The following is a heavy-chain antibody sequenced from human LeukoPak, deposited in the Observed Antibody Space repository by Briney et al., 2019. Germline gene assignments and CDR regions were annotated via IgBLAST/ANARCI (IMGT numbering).Heavy chain of an antibody. V-gene: IGHV3-7*01. Sequence: AGGSLRLSCAASGFSFSSYWMNWVCQAPGKGLEWVANIKQDGSEEYYVDSLKGRFTISRDNAKNSVYLQMNNLRADDTAVYYCARGHYSPWDHCFDYWGQGSLVTVSS. J-gene: IGHJ4*02. CDR1: GFSFSSYW. D-gene: IGHD5-18*01. CDR2: IKQDGSEE. CDR3: ARGHYSPWDHCFDY.